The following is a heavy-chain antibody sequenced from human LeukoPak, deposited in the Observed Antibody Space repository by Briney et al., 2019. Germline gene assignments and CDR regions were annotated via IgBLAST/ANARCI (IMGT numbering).Heavy chain of an antibody. J-gene: IGHJ3*02. CDR1: GFTFSSYW. CDR3: AREVYSSGWYNDAFDI. V-gene: IGHV3-7*01. Sequence: GGSLRLSCAASGFTFSSYWMSWVRQAPGKGLEWVANIKQDGSEKYYVDSVKGRFTISRDNAKNSLYLQMNSLRAEDTAVYYCAREVYSSGWYNDAFDIWGQGTMVTGSS. D-gene: IGHD6-19*01. CDR2: IKQDGSEK.